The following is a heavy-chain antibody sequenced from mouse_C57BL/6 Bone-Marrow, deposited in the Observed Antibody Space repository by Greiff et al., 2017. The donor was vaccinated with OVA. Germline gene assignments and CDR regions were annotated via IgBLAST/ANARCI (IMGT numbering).Heavy chain of an antibody. J-gene: IGHJ2*01. V-gene: IGHV5-6*01. CDR1: GFTFSSYG. CDR3: ARPNGEKRGIFDY. Sequence: EVKLMESGGDLVKPGGSLKLSCAASGFTFSSYGMSWVRQTPDKRLEWVATISSGGSYTYYPASVKGRFTISRDNAKNTLYLQMSSLKSEDTARYYCARPNGEKRGIFDYWGQGTTLTVSS. CDR2: ISSGGSYT.